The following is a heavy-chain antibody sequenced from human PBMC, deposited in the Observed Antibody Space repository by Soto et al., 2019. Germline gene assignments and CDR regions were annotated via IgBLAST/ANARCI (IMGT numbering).Heavy chain of an antibody. CDR2: INTNSGGT. D-gene: IGHD3-3*01. CDR3: ARGRGLTIFGVVIIQNTPAAFDI. J-gene: IGHJ3*02. Sequence: RQVLEQGLDWKRWINTNSGGTNYAQKCQGWVTMTRDTSISTAYMELSRLRSDDTAVYYCARGRGLTIFGVVIIQNTPAAFDIWGQGTMVTVSS. V-gene: IGHV1-2*04.